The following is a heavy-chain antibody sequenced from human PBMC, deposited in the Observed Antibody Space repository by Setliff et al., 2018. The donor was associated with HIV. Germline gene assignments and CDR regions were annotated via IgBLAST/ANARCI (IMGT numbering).Heavy chain of an antibody. CDR2: IYHTGST. V-gene: IGHV4-38-2*02. D-gene: IGHD3-10*01. CDR1: GYSISSDYY. J-gene: IGHJ2*01. Sequence: PSETLSLTCTVSGYSISSDYYWGWIRQPPGKGLEWIGSIYHTGSTYYNPSLKSRVTISVDTSKNQFSQKLTSVTAADTAVYYCATPPIAGVRGYPQGWYFDLWGRGTLVTVSS. CDR3: ATPPIAGVRGYPQGWYFDL.